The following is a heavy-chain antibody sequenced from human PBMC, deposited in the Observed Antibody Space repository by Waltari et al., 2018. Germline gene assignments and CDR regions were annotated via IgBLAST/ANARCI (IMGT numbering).Heavy chain of an antibody. CDR3: ATSFSGGRHQKAAFDI. D-gene: IGHD1-26*01. J-gene: IGHJ3*02. CDR2: VDPEDGET. V-gene: IGHV1-24*01. CDR1: EYTLTELS. Sequence: QVQLVQSGAEVKKPGASVTVPGKVSEYTLTELSMHWVRQASGKGLEWMGGVDPEDGETIYAQKFQGRVTMTEDTSTDTAYMELSSLRYEDTAVYYCATSFSGGRHQKAAFDIWGQGTMVTVSS.